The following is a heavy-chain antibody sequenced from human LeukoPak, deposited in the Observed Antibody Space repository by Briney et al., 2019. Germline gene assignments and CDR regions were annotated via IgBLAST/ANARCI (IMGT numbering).Heavy chain of an antibody. CDR3: ASMTPSQLPGPGIFDY. D-gene: IGHD2-2*01. CDR2: IYYSGST. CDR1: GGSISSYY. V-gene: IGHV4-59*01. J-gene: IGHJ4*02. Sequence: SETPCLTCTVSGGSISSYYWSWIRQPPGKGLEWIGYIYYSGSTNYNPSLKSRVTISVDTSKNQFSLKLSSVTAADTAVYYCASMTPSQLPGPGIFDYRRQGTLVTVSS.